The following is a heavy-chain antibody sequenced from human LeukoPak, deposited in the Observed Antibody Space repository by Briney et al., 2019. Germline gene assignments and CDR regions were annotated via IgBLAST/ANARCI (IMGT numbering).Heavy chain of an antibody. CDR1: GGSISSYY. CDR3: ARDLEL. V-gene: IGHV4-59*01. CDR2: IYYSGST. Sequence: SETLSLTCTVSGGSISSYYSSWIRQPPGKGLEWIGYIYYSGSTNYNPSLKSRVTISVDTSKNQFSLKLSSVTAADTAVYYCARDLELWGQGTLVTVSS. D-gene: IGHD2/OR15-2a*01. J-gene: IGHJ4*02.